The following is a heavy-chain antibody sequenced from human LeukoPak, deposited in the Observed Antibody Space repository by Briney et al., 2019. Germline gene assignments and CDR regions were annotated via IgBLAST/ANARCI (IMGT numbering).Heavy chain of an antibody. Sequence: PGGSLRLSCAASGFTFSSYGMHWVRQAPGKGLEWVAVMWYDGTTKYYADSVKGRFTISRDNAKNTLYLQMNSLRAEDTAVYYCAREGATKDAFDIWGQGTMVTVSS. D-gene: IGHD1-26*01. CDR3: AREGATKDAFDI. CDR1: GFTFSSYG. V-gene: IGHV3-33*01. J-gene: IGHJ3*02. CDR2: MWYDGTTK.